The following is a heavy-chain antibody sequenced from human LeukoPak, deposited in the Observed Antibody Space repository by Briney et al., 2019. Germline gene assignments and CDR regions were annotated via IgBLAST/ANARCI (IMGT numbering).Heavy chain of an antibody. V-gene: IGHV1-69*13. D-gene: IGHD2-2*01. Sequence: ASVKVSCKASGGTFSSYAISWVRQAPGQGLEWMGGIIPIFGTANYAQKFQGRVTITADESTSTAYMELSSLRSEDTAVYYCARGRVPAALYYYYYYYMDVWGKGTTVTVSS. CDR3: ARGRVPAALYYYYYYYMDV. J-gene: IGHJ6*03. CDR2: IIPIFGTA. CDR1: GGTFSSYA.